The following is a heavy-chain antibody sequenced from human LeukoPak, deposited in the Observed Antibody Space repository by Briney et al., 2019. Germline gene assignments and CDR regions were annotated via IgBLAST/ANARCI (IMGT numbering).Heavy chain of an antibody. CDR2: ISAYNGNT. J-gene: IGHJ6*04. D-gene: IGHD4-17*01. Sequence: GASVKVSCKASGYTFTSYGISWVRQAPGQGLEWMGWISAYNGNTNYAQKLQGRVTMTTDTSTSTAYMELRSLRSDDTAVYYCARDQADGDYNYYYYGMDVWGKGTMVTVSS. CDR1: GYTFTSYG. V-gene: IGHV1-18*04. CDR3: ARDQADGDYNYYYYGMDV.